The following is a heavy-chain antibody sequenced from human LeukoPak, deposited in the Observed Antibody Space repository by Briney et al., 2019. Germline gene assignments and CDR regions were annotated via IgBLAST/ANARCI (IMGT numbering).Heavy chain of an antibody. Sequence: SETLSLTCAVYGGSFSGYYWSWIRQPPGKGLEWIGEINHSGSTNYNPSLKSRATISVDTSKNQFSLKLSSVTAADTAVYYCARDESTDPTSYGMDVWGQGTTVTVSS. CDR2: INHSGST. CDR1: GGSFSGYY. V-gene: IGHV4-34*01. J-gene: IGHJ6*02. D-gene: IGHD5/OR15-5a*01. CDR3: ARDESTDPTSYGMDV.